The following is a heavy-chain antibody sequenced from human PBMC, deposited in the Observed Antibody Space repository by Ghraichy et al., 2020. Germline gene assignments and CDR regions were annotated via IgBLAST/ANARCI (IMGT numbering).Heavy chain of an antibody. CDR3: ARDHRRYSSGWYPVGY. V-gene: IGHV3-30*04. J-gene: IGHJ4*02. CDR1: GFTFSSYA. Sequence: GGSLRLSCAASGFTFSSYAMHWVRQAPGKGLEWVAVILYDGSNKYYADSVKGRFTISRDNSKNTLYLQMNSLRAEDTAVYYCARDHRRYSSGWYPVGYWGQGTLVTVSS. D-gene: IGHD6-19*01. CDR2: ILYDGSNK.